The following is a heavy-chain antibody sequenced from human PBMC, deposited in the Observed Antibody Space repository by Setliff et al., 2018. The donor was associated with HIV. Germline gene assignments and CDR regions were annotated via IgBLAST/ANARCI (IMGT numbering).Heavy chain of an antibody. CDR2: INSASGGT. CDR1: GYTFTDNY. CDR3: ARYLVVVPVAVGGLDV. D-gene: IGHD2-2*01. V-gene: IGHV1-2*02. Sequence: ASVKVSCKASGYTFTDNYIHWVRQAPGQGLEWMAWINSASGGTNYAQNFQGRVTVTRDTSINTVYLEVNGLKSDDTAVYYCARYLVVVPVAVGGLDVWGQGTTVTVSS. J-gene: IGHJ6*02.